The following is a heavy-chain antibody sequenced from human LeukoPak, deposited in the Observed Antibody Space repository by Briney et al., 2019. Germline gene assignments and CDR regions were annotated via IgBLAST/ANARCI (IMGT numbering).Heavy chain of an antibody. CDR2: ISSNGGST. D-gene: IGHD5-18*01. CDR3: VKDPRYSCGS. V-gene: IGHV3-64D*09. Sequence: PGGSPRLFCSASGFTFSNYAMHWVRQAPEKGLEYVSAISSNGGSTYYADSVKGRFTISRDNSKNTLYLQMSSLRAEDTAVYYCVKDPRYSCGSWDQGTLVTVSS. CDR1: GFTFSNYA. J-gene: IGHJ4*02.